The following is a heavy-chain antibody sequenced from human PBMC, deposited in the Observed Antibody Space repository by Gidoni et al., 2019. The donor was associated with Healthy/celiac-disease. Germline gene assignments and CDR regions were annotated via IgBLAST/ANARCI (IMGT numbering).Heavy chain of an antibody. Sequence: QVQLQESGPGLVKPSQTLSLTCTVSGGSISRGSYYWSWIRQPAGKGLEWIGRIYTSGSTNYNPSLKSRVTISVDTSKNQFSLKLSSVTAADTAVYYCASWRAYYDFWSGYYDYWGQGTLVTVSS. CDR2: IYTSGST. J-gene: IGHJ4*02. CDR1: GGSISRGSYY. V-gene: IGHV4-61*02. CDR3: ASWRAYYDFWSGYYDY. D-gene: IGHD3-3*01.